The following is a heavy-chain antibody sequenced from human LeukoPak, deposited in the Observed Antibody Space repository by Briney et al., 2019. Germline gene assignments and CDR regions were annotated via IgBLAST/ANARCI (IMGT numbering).Heavy chain of an antibody. J-gene: IGHJ4*02. CDR1: GGSISSYY. V-gene: IGHV4-59*01. Sequence: LRLSCTVSGGSISSYYWSWIRQPPGKGLEWIGYMYYSGSTNFNPSLKSRVTISVDTSKNQFSLKLSSVTAADTAVYYCARANRYDLYFDYWGQGTLVTVSS. D-gene: IGHD5-12*01. CDR2: MYYSGST. CDR3: ARANRYDLYFDY.